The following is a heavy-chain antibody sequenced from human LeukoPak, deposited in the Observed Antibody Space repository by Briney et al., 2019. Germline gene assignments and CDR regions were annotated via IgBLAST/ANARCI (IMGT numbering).Heavy chain of an antibody. Sequence: GGSLTLSCTGPEFRSNDYYMSWARKAQGRVLEWLSFISAGGYPIYYADSVRGQFTISRDTAKNSLYLQMNSLRVEDTAVYYCVMTAGPPTDHWGQGALVTVSS. CDR1: EFRSNDYY. CDR3: VMTAGPPTDH. CDR2: ISAGGYPI. J-gene: IGHJ4*01. V-gene: IGHV3-11*04.